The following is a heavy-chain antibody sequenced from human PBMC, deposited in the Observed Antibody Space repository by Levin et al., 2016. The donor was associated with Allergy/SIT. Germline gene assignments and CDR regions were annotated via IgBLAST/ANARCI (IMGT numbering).Heavy chain of an antibody. CDR1: GFTFSDYY. Sequence: LSLTCAASGFTFSDYYMSWIRQAPGKGLEWVSYISSSGSTIYYADPVKGRFTISRDNAKNSLYLQMNSLRAEDTAVYYCARGTAAEIYYYYYMDVWGKGTTVTVSS. D-gene: IGHD2-2*01. V-gene: IGHV3-11*01. J-gene: IGHJ6*03. CDR2: ISSSGSTI. CDR3: ARGTAAEIYYYYYMDV.